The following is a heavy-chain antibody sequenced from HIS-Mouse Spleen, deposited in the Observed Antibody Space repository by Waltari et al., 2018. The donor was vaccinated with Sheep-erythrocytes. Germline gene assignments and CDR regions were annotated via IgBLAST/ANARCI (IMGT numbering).Heavy chain of an antibody. CDR2: IYYSGST. Sequence: QLQLQESGPGLVKPSETLSLTCTVPGGSISSSSYSWGWIRQPPGKGLEWIGSIYYSGSTYYNPSLKSRVTISVDTSKNQFSLKLSSVTAADTAVYYCARVMRSLAGNNWFDPWGQGTLVTVSS. D-gene: IGHD6-13*01. J-gene: IGHJ5*02. V-gene: IGHV4-39*07. CDR1: GGSISSSSYS. CDR3: ARVMRSLAGNNWFDP.